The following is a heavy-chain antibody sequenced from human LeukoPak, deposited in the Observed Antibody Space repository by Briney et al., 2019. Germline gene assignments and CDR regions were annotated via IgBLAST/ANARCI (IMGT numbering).Heavy chain of an antibody. D-gene: IGHD3-9*01. V-gene: IGHV3-30*18. CDR2: ISYDGSNK. Sequence: PGRSLRLSCAASGFTFSSYGMHWVRQAPGKGLEWVAVISYDGSNKYYADSVKGRFTISRDNSKNTLYLQMNSLRAEDTAVYYCAKVRRYFDWLGHFDYWGQGTLVTVSS. J-gene: IGHJ4*02. CDR3: AKVRRYFDWLGHFDY. CDR1: GFTFSSYG.